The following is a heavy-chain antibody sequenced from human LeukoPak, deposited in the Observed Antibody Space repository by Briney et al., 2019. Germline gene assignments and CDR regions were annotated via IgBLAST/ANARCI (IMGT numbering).Heavy chain of an antibody. CDR3: ARDSGQLDWFDP. V-gene: IGHV3-66*01. D-gene: IGHD6-6*01. J-gene: IGHJ5*02. CDR1: GFTVSSNY. Sequence: GGSLRLSCAASGFTVSSNYMSWVRQAPGKGLEWVSVIYSGGSTYYADSVKGRFTISRDNSKNTLYLQMNSLRAEDTAVYYRARDSGQLDWFDPWGQGTLVTVSS. CDR2: IYSGGST.